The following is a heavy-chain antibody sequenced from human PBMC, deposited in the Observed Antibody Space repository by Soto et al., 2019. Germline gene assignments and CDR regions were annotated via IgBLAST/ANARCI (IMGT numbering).Heavy chain of an antibody. CDR3: AKDYCSSTNCYNDY. J-gene: IGHJ4*02. CDR1: GFTFSSYG. D-gene: IGHD2-2*02. V-gene: IGHV3-30*18. CDR2: ISYDGSNK. Sequence: QPGGSLRLSCAASGFTFSSYGIHWVRQAPGKGLEWVAVISYDGSNKYYADSVKGRFTISRDNSKNTLFLQMNSLRPEDTAVYYCAKDYCSSTNCYNDYWGQGTRVTVSS.